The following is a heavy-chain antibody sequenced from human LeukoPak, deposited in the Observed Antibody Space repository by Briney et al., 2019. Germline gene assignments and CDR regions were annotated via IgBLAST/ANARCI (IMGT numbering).Heavy chain of an antibody. CDR1: GGSISSSSYY. J-gene: IGHJ6*03. Sequence: SESLSLTCTVSGGSISSSSYYWGWLRQPPGKGLEWIGSIYYSGSTYYNPSLKSRVTISVDTSKNQFSLKLSSVTAADTAVYYCATTAVDSSSWYYYYYMDVWGKGTTVTVSS. V-gene: IGHV4-39*07. CDR3: ATTAVDSSSWYYYYYMDV. CDR2: IYYSGST. D-gene: IGHD6-13*01.